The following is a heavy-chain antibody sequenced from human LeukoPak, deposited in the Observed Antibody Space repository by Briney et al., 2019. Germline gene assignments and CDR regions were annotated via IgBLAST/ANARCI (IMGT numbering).Heavy chain of an antibody. CDR2: ISYDGSNK. V-gene: IGHV3-30*18. CDR3: AKAPIAAAGIYYFDY. D-gene: IGHD6-13*01. J-gene: IGHJ4*02. CDR1: GFTFSSYG. Sequence: GKSLRLSCGASGFTFSSYGILWVRQAPGKGLEWVAEISYDGSNKYYADSVKGRFTISRDNSKNTLYLQMNSLRAEDTAVYYCAKAPIAAAGIYYFDYWGQGTLVTVSS.